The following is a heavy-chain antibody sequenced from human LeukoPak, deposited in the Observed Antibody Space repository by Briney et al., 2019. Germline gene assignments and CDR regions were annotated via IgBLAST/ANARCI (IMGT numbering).Heavy chain of an antibody. CDR1: GGSISGSNW. CDR2: VHYSGRT. J-gene: IGHJ5*02. D-gene: IGHD4-17*01. V-gene: IGHV4-4*02. Sequence: TSETLSLTCAVSGGSISGSNWWNWVRQSPGKGLKWIGEVHYSGRTNYNPSLKSRITMSVDKSKNLFSLKLTSVTAADTAVYYCARDGTTVPSLDPWGQGTLVTVSS. CDR3: ARDGTTVPSLDP.